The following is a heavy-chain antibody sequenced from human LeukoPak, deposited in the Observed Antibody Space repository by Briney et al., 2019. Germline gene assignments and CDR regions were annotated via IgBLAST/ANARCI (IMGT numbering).Heavy chain of an antibody. CDR3: ARVEDYEILTGFDY. J-gene: IGHJ4*02. V-gene: IGHV3-7*01. Sequence: GGSLRLSCAASRFSFSSYRISWVRQAPGKGLEWVANIKQDGREKYYVDSLKGRFTISRDNAKNSLYLQMNSLRAEDTAVYYCARVEDYEILTGFDYWGQGTLVTVSS. D-gene: IGHD3-9*01. CDR1: RFSFSSYR. CDR2: IKQDGREK.